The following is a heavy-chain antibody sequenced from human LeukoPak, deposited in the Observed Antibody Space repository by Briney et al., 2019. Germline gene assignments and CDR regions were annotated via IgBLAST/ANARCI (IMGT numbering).Heavy chain of an antibody. CDR3: VVSPNQDFFDY. J-gene: IGHJ4*02. CDR2: ISGSGRT. CDR1: GVSINSLY. V-gene: IGHV4-4*09. Sequence: SETLSLTCTVSGVSINSLYLNWIRQPPGKGLEWIGHISGSGRTNYNLSLKSRVTISVDTSKSQFSLSLNSLTAADTAVYYCVVSPNQDFFDYWGQGPLVTVSS.